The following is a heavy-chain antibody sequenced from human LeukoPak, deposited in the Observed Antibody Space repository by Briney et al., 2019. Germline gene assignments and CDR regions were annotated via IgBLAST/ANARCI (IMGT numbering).Heavy chain of an antibody. J-gene: IGHJ6*03. CDR1: GFTFSSYE. CDR3: ARAWGYYYYMDV. Sequence: PGGSLRLSCAASGFTFSSYEMNWVRQAPGKGLEWVSYISSSGSTIYYADSVKGRFTISRDNAKNSLYLQMNSLRAEDTAVYYCARAWGYYYYMDVWGKGTTVTISS. V-gene: IGHV3-48*03. CDR2: ISSSGSTI. D-gene: IGHD1-26*01.